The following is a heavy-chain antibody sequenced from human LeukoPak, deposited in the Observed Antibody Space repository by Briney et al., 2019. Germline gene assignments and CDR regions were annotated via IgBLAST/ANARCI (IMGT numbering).Heavy chain of an antibody. D-gene: IGHD5-12*01. J-gene: IGHJ6*04. CDR1: GGSISSSNW. CDR2: IYHSGST. V-gene: IGHV4-4*02. CDR3: ASRIVATIGLYYYGMDV. Sequence: KSSGTLSLTCAVSGGSISSSNWWSWVLQPPGKGLEWIGEIYHSGSTNYNPSLKSRVTISVDKSKNQFSLKLSSVTAADTAVYYCASRIVATIGLYYYGMDVWGKGTTVTVSS.